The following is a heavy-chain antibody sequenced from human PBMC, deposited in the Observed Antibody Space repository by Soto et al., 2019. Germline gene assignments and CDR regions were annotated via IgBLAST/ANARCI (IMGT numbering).Heavy chain of an antibody. CDR3: ASLHSGGLEPPLAHDYYYYYMDV. Sequence: SSETLSLTCAVYGGSFSGYYWSWIRQPPGKGLEWIGEINHSGSTNYNPSLKSRVTISVYTSKNQFSLKLSSVTAADTAVYYCASLHSGGLEPPLAHDYYYYYMDVWGKGTTVTVSS. D-gene: IGHD2-15*01. CDR1: GGSFSGYY. CDR2: INHSGST. V-gene: IGHV4-34*01. J-gene: IGHJ6*03.